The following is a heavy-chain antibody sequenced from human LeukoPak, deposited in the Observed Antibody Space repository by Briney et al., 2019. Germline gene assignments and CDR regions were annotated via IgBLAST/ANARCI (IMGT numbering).Heavy chain of an antibody. CDR1: GVSISSSSYY. CDR2: IYYSGST. V-gene: IGHV4-39*01. CDR3: ARPYTVAYYFDY. Sequence: PSETLSLTCTVSGVSISSSSYYWGWIRQPPGKGLEWIGSIYYSGSTYYNPSLKSRVTISVDTSKNQFSLKLSSVTAADTAVYYCARPYTVAYYFDYWGQGTLVTVSS. D-gene: IGHD4-23*01. J-gene: IGHJ4*02.